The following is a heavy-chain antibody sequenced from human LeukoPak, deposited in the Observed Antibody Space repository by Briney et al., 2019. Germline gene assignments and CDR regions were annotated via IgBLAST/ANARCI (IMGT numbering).Heavy chain of an antibody. Sequence: PSETLSLTCTVSGGSISSYYWSWIRQPAGKGLEWIGRIYTGGSTNYNPSLKSRVTMSVDTSKNHFSLKLSSVTAADTAVYYCARGDSSGLEYYFDYWGQGTLVTVSS. D-gene: IGHD3-22*01. CDR1: GGSISSYY. CDR2: IYTGGST. CDR3: ARGDSSGLEYYFDY. V-gene: IGHV4-4*07. J-gene: IGHJ4*02.